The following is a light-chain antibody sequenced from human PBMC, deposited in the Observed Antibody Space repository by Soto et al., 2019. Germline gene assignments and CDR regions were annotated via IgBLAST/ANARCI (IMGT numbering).Light chain of an antibody. V-gene: IGLV3-21*02. CDR3: QVWDGRSDHFV. CDR2: EDN. Sequence: SYELTQPPSVSVAPGQTARITCGANNIGDQSVHWYQLKPGQAPALVVYEDNDRPSGIPERFSGSDSGNTATLTINRVEAGDEADYYCQVWDGRSDHFVFGTGTKVTVL. J-gene: IGLJ1*01. CDR1: NIGDQS.